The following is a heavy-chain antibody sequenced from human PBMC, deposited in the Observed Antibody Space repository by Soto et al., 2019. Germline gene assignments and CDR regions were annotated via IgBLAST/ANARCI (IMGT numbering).Heavy chain of an antibody. CDR1: GYTFTNNW. J-gene: IGHJ4*02. CDR3: ARQGAGSPTYYFDY. D-gene: IGHD6-19*01. V-gene: IGHV5-51*01. Sequence: PGESLKISCQGSGYTFTNNWIGWVRQMPGKGLEWMGIINPGDSDTRYNPSFRGQVTISVDTSISTVYLQWSSLKASDSAMYYCARQGAGSPTYYFDYWGQGILVTAPQ. CDR2: INPGDSDT.